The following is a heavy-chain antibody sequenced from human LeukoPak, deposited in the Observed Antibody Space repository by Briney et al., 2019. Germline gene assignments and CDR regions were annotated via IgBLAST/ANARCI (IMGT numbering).Heavy chain of an antibody. D-gene: IGHD3-22*01. V-gene: IGHV4-38-2*02. CDR2: IYHSGST. J-gene: IGHJ4*02. Sequence: SETLSLTCTVSGYSISSGYYWGWIRQPPGKGLEWIGSIYHSGSTYYNPSLKSRVTISVDTSKNQFSLKLSSVTAADTAVYYCARALLDSSGYDFDYWGQGTLVTVSS. CDR1: GYSISSGYY. CDR3: ARALLDSSGYDFDY.